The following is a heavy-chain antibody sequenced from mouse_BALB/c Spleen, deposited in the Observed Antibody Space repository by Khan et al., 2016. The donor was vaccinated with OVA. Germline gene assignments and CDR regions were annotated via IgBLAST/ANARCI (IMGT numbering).Heavy chain of an antibody. D-gene: IGHD4-1*01. J-gene: IGHJ3*01. CDR1: GFTFSAYG. Sequence: EVLLVESGGDLVRPGGSLKLSCAASGFTFSAYGMSWVRQSPDKRLEWVATVNSDGYYTYYPDSLKGRLTISRDKAKNNLDRKMRSLKSEDTAKYYGASHLTGSFAYWGQGTLVTVSA. V-gene: IGHV5-6*01. CDR2: VNSDGYYT. CDR3: ASHLTGSFAY.